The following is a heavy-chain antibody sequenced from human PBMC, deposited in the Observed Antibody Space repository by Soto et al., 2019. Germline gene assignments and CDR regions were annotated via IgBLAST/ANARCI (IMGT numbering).Heavy chain of an antibody. CDR3: ARAKSLEYNWFDT. CDR1: GFTFSSYA. Sequence: GGSLRLSCAASGFTFSSYAMSWVRQAPGKGLEWISYISSTSVTIYYAESVRGRFTVSRDNAKNSVYLQMNSLRAEDTAVYFCARAKSLEYNWFDTWGQGTPVTVSS. CDR2: ISSTSVTI. V-gene: IGHV3-48*01. J-gene: IGHJ5*02.